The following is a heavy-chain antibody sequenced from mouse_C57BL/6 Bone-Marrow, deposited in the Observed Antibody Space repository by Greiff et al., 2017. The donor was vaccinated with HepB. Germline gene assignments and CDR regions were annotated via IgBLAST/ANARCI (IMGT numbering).Heavy chain of an antibody. D-gene: IGHD2-2*01. CDR3: ARLLWLRRGFAY. J-gene: IGHJ3*01. V-gene: IGHV1-64*01. CDR2: IHPNSGST. Sequence: QVQLQQSGAELVKPGASVKLSCKASGYTFTSYWMQWVKQRPGQGLEWIGMIHPNSGSTNYNEKFKSKATLTVDKSSSTAYMQLSSLTSEDSAVYYCARLLWLRRGFAYWGQGTLVTVSA. CDR1: GYTFTSYW.